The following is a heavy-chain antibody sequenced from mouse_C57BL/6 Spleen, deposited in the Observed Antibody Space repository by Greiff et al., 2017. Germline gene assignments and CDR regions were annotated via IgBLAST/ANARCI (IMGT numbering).Heavy chain of an antibody. CDR2: IYPSDSAT. D-gene: IGHD2-1*01. Sequence: QVQLQQPGAELVRPGSSVKLSCKASGYTFTSYWMDWVKQRPGQGLEWIGNIYPSDSATHYNQKFKDKATLTVDKSSSTAYMQLSSLTSEDSAVYYCARSGYYCNFPWFAYWGQGTLVTVFA. J-gene: IGHJ3*01. CDR1: GYTFTSYW. CDR3: ARSGYYCNFPWFAY. V-gene: IGHV1-61*01.